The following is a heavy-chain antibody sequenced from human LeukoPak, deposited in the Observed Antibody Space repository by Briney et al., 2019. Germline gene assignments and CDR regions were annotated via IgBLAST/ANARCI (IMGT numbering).Heavy chain of an antibody. D-gene: IGHD6-19*01. V-gene: IGHV4-59*01. CDR2: IYYSGST. Sequence: SETLSLTCTVSGGSISSYYWSWIRQPPGKGLEGIGYIYYSGSTNYNPSLKSRGTISVDTSKNQFSLKLSSVTAADTAVYYCARGAGYSSGWYDFDYWGQGTLVTVSA. CDR1: GGSISSYY. J-gene: IGHJ4*02. CDR3: ARGAGYSSGWYDFDY.